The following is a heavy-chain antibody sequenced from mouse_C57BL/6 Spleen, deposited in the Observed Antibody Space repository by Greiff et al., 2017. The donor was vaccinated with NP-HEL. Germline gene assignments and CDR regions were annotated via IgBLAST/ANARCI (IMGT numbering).Heavy chain of an antibody. CDR3: ARGPYGSSRDYAMDY. J-gene: IGHJ4*01. V-gene: IGHV1-4*01. Sequence: QVQLQQSGAELARPGASVKMSCKASGYTFTSYTMHWVKQRPGQGLEWIGYINPSSGYTKYNQKFKDKATLTADKSSSTAYMQLSSLTSEDSAVYYCARGPYGSSRDYAMDYWGQGTSVTVSS. CDR2: INPSSGYT. D-gene: IGHD1-1*01. CDR1: GYTFTSYT.